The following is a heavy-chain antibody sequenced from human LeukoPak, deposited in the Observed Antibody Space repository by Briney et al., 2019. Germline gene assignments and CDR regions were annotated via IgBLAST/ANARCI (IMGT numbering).Heavy chain of an antibody. CDR2: IYPAGNT. D-gene: IGHD1-26*01. Sequence: SGGSLRLTCAASGFTVSNNFMTWVRQAPGKGLEWVSVIYPAGNTYYADSVRSRLTISRDNPKNTLYLQMNSLRVEDTAVYYCTQDLGGSSCNYGGRGTLVTVSS. J-gene: IGHJ4*02. CDR1: GFTVSNNF. CDR3: TQDLGGSSCNY. V-gene: IGHV3-53*01.